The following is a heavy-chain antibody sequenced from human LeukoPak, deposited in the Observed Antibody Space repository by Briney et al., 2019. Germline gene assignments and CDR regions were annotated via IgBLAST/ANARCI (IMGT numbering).Heavy chain of an antibody. CDR3: ARALVIAARTAYFDY. V-gene: IGHV3-33*01. J-gene: IGHJ4*02. CDR2: IWYDGSNK. CDR1: GFTFSSYG. Sequence: PGRSLRLSCAASGFTFSSYGMHWVRQAPGKGLEWVAVIWYDGSNKYYADSVKGRFTISRDNSKNTLYLQMNSLRAEDTAVYYCARALVIAARTAYFDYWGQGTLVTVSS. D-gene: IGHD6-6*01.